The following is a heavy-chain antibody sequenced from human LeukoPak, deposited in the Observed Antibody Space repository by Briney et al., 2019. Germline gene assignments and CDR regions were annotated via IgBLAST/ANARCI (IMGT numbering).Heavy chain of an antibody. CDR1: GFTFSSYG. CDR2: ISYDGSNK. D-gene: IGHD1-26*01. J-gene: IGHJ5*02. CDR3: AKGPDSGIFWFDP. Sequence: PGGSLRLSCAASGFTFSSYGMHWVRQAPGKGLEWVALISYDGSNKYYADSVKGRFTISRDNSKNTLYLQMNSLRTEDTAVYYCAKGPDSGIFWFDPWGQGTLVTVSS. V-gene: IGHV3-30*18.